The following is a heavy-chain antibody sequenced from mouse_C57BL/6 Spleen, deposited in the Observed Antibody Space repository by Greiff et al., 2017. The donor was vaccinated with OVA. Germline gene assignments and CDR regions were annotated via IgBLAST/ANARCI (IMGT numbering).Heavy chain of an antibody. CDR2: IDPETGGT. Sequence: QVQLQQSGAELVRPGASVTLSCKASGYTFTDYEMHWVKQTPVHGLEWIGAIDPETGGTAYNQKFKGKAILTADKSSSTAYMELRSLTSEDSAVYYCTRKWLLRDFDYWGQGTTLTVSS. V-gene: IGHV1-15*01. D-gene: IGHD2-3*01. CDR1: GYTFTDYE. CDR3: TRKWLLRDFDY. J-gene: IGHJ2*01.